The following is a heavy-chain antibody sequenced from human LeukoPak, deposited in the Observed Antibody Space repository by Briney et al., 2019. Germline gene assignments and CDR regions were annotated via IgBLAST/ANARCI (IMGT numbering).Heavy chain of an antibody. Sequence: SLRLSCAASGFTFSSYGMHWVRQAPGKGLEWVAVISYDGSNKYYADSVKGRFTISRDNSKNTLYLQMNSLRAEDTAVYYCAKRAYYNWFDPWGQGTLVTVSS. CDR1: GFTFSSYG. V-gene: IGHV3-30*18. J-gene: IGHJ5*02. CDR2: ISYDGSNK. D-gene: IGHD1-26*01. CDR3: AKRAYYNWFDP.